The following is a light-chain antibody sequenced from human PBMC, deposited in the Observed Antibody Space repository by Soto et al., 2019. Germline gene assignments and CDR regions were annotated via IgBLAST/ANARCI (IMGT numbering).Light chain of an antibody. CDR3: SSFTSTSTLVV. CDR2: EVS. J-gene: IGLJ2*01. CDR1: SSDVGDYDF. V-gene: IGLV2-14*01. Sequence: QSALTQPASVSGSPGQSTTISCTGSSSDVGDYDFVSWYQQHPGKAPKLIIYEVSDRPSGVSNRFSGSKSGNTASLTISGLQAEDDAHYYCSSFTSTSTLVVFGGGTQLTVL.